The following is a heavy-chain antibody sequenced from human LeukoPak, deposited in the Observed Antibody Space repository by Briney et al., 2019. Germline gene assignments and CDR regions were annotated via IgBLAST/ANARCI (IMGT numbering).Heavy chain of an antibody. D-gene: IGHD3-22*01. J-gene: IGHJ4*02. CDR1: GFTFSTYA. V-gene: IGHV3-23*01. CDR3: AKAIVGYYDSSGYPVDY. Sequence: GGSLRLSCAASGFTFSTYAMSWVRQAPGKGLEWVSAISGSGGSTYYADSVKGRFTISRHNSKNTLYLQMNSLRAEDTAVYYCAKAIVGYYDSSGYPVDYWGQGTLVTVSS. CDR2: ISGSGGST.